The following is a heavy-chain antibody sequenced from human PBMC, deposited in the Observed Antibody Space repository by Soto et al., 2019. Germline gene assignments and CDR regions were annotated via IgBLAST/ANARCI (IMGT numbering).Heavy chain of an antibody. CDR2: ISGSGGST. Sequence: GGSLRLSCAASGFTFNNYAMSWVRQAPVKGLEWVSAISGSGGSTYYADSVEGRFTISRDNSKNTLYLQMNSLTAEDTAVYYCAKPGGGGGSDAGHFDYWGQGILVTVSS. CDR1: GFTFNNYA. J-gene: IGHJ4*02. V-gene: IGHV3-23*01. D-gene: IGHD6-19*01. CDR3: AKPGGGGGSDAGHFDY.